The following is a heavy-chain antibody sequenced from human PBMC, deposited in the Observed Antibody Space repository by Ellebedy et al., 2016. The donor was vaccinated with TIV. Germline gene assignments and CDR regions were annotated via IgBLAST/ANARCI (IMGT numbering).Heavy chain of an antibody. CDR1: GFTFSSYG. CDR2: ISYDGSNK. J-gene: IGHJ4*02. D-gene: IGHD3-22*01. Sequence: GESLKISCAASGFTFSSYGMHWVRQAPGKGLEWVAVISYDGSNKYYADSVKGRFTISRDNSKNTLYLQMNSLRAEDTAVYYCARTYYDSSGYYFTLDYWGQGTLVTVSS. CDR3: ARTYYDSSGYYFTLDY. V-gene: IGHV3-30*03.